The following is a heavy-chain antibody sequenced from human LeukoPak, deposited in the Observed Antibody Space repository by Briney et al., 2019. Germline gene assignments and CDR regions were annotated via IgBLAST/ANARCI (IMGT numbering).Heavy chain of an antibody. J-gene: IGHJ6*02. CDR2: IYPGDSDT. CDR3: ARRDGYCSSTSCYADYYYGMDV. Sequence: GESLKISCKGSGYSFTSYWIGWVRQMPGKGLEWMGIIYPGDSDTTYSPSFQGQVTMSADKSISTAYLQWSSLKASDTAMYYCARRDGYCSSTSCYADYYYGMDVWGQGTTVTVSS. V-gene: IGHV5-51*01. D-gene: IGHD2-2*01. CDR1: GYSFTSYW.